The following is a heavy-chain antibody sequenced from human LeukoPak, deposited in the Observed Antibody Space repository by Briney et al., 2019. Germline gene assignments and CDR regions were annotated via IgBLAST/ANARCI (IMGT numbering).Heavy chain of an antibody. V-gene: IGHV5-51*01. CDR3: ATAPGYRCYFGGFDP. D-gene: IGHD2-15*01. CDR1: GYSFTSYW. J-gene: IGHJ5*02. CDR2: IYPGDSDT. Sequence: GESLKISCKGSGYSFTSYWIAWVRQMPGKGLEWMGIIYPGDSDTRYSPSFQGQVTISADKSISTAYLQWSSLKASDTAMYYCATAPGYRCYFGGFDPWGQGTLVTVP.